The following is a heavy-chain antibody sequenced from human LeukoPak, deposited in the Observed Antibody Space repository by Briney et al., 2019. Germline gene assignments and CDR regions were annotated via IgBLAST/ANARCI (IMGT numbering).Heavy chain of an antibody. V-gene: IGHV3-7*01. CDR2: IKQDGSEK. D-gene: IGHD1-1*01. CDR3: AKSQLTTKAFDY. J-gene: IGHJ4*02. Sequence: GGSLRLSCAASGFPFSGYWMDWVRQAPGKGMEWVANIKQDGSEKYYAASVRGRFTISRDNAKNSLYLQMNILRAEDTAVYYCAKSQLTTKAFDYWGQGTLVTVSS. CDR1: GFPFSGYW.